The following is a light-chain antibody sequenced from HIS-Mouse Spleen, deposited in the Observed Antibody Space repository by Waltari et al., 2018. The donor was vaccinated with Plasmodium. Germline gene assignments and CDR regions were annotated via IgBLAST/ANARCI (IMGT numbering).Light chain of an antibody. CDR1: QSISSW. Sequence: DIQMTQSPSTLSASVDDRVTITCRASQSISSWLAWYQQKPGKAPKLLIYKASSLESGVPSRFSGSGSGTEFTLTISSLQPDDFATYYCQQYNSYSWTFGQGTKVEIK. V-gene: IGKV1-5*03. CDR3: QQYNSYSWT. CDR2: KAS. J-gene: IGKJ1*01.